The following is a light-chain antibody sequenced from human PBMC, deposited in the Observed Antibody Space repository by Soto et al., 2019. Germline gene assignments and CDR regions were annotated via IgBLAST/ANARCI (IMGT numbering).Light chain of an antibody. J-gene: IGKJ4*01. CDR1: QSISTW. CDR2: KAS. Sequence: DIQMTQSPSTLSASVGDRVTITCRASQSISTWLAWFQQKPGKAPNLLIYKASSLESGVPSRFSGSGCGTEFTLTISTLQPDDFATYYCQQYSSSPLTFGGGTKVEIK. V-gene: IGKV1-5*03. CDR3: QQYSSSPLT.